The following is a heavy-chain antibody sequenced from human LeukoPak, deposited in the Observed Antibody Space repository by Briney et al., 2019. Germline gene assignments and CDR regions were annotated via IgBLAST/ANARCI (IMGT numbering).Heavy chain of an antibody. Sequence: SETLSLTCAVYGGSLSGYYWSWIRQPPGKGLEWIGEINHSGSTNYNPSLKSRVTISVDTSKNQFSLKLSTVTAADTAVYYCASRSESSGWYRDYWGQGTLVTVSS. D-gene: IGHD6-19*01. V-gene: IGHV4-34*01. CDR2: INHSGST. CDR3: ASRSESSGWYRDY. J-gene: IGHJ4*02. CDR1: GGSLSGYY.